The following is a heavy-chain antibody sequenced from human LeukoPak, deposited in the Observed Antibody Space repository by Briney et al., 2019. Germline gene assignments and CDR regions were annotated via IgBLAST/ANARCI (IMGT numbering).Heavy chain of an antibody. D-gene: IGHD1-26*01. Sequence: GGSLRLSCAASGFTFGSYWMSWVRQAPGKGLEWVSAISGSGGSTYYADSVKGRFTISRDNSKNTLYLQMNSLRAEDTAVYYCAKAGGSWEGPYYCYYYYMDVWGKGTTVTVSS. CDR2: ISGSGGST. CDR1: GFTFGSYW. CDR3: AKAGGSWEGPYYCYYYYMDV. V-gene: IGHV3-23*01. J-gene: IGHJ6*03.